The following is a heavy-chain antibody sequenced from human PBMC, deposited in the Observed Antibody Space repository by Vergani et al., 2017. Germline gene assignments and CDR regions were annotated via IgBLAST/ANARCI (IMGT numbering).Heavy chain of an antibody. Sequence: QITLKESGPTLVKPTQTLTLTCTFSGFSLSTSGVGVGWIRQPPGKALEWLALIYWDDAKRYSPSLKSRLTITKDTPKNQVVLTMTNMDPVDTATYYGAHRLRIVGATAFDDWGQGTLVTVSS. CDR3: AHRLRIVGATAFDD. J-gene: IGHJ4*02. V-gene: IGHV2-5*02. D-gene: IGHD1-26*01. CDR2: IYWDDAK. CDR1: GFSLSTSGVG.